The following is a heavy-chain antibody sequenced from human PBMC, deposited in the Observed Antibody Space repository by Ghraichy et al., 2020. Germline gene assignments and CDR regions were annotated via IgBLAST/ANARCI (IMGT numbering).Heavy chain of an antibody. J-gene: IGHJ6*03. CDR1: GGSISSYY. Sequence: SETLSLTCTVSGGSISSYYWSWIRQPPGKGLEWIGYIYYSGSTNYNPSLKSRVTISVDTSKNQFSLKLSSVTAADTAVYYCARVRDTAMVTGYYYYYYYMDVWGKGTTVTVSS. CDR2: IYYSGST. D-gene: IGHD5-18*01. CDR3: ARVRDTAMVTGYYYYYYYMDV. V-gene: IGHV4-59*08.